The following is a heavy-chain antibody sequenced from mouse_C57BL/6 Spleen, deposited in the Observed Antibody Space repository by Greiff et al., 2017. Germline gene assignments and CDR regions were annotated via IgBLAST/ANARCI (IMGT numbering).Heavy chain of an antibody. D-gene: IGHD2-4*01. J-gene: IGHJ4*01. V-gene: IGHV1-80*01. CDR2: IYPGDGDT. Sequence: VQLQQSGAELVKPGASVKISCKASGYAFSSYWMNWVKQRPGKGLEWIGQIYPGDGDTNYNGKFKGKATLATDKSSSTAYMQISSLTSEDSAFYFCARFDYDGGRAMDYWGQGTSVTVSS. CDR1: GYAFSSYW. CDR3: ARFDYDGGRAMDY.